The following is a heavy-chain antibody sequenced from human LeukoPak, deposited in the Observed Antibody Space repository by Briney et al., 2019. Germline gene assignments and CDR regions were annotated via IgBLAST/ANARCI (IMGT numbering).Heavy chain of an antibody. J-gene: IGHJ4*02. Sequence: PGGSLRLSCKASGFTVNNNYMNWVRQAPGKGLEWVALIYSGGTTNYSDSVKGRFTISRDNSKNTLYLQMTNVRVEDTAVYYCARDPPGIAASVSGGWGQGTLVTVSS. V-gene: IGHV3-53*01. CDR2: IYSGGTT. CDR1: GFTVNNNY. CDR3: ARDPPGIAASVSGG. D-gene: IGHD6-13*01.